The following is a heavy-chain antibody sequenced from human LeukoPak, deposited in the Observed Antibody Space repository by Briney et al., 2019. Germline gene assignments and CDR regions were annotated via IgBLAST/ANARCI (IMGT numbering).Heavy chain of an antibody. CDR1: GGSISSYY. CDR2: IYYSGST. CDR3: ARAPPTMVRGVIDPFDY. V-gene: IGHV4-59*01. D-gene: IGHD3-10*01. J-gene: IGHJ4*02. Sequence: SETLSLTCTVSGGSISSYYWSWIRQPPGKGLEWIGYIYYSGSTNYNSSLKSRVTISVDTSKNQFSLKLSSVTAADTAVYYCARAPPTMVRGVIDPFDYWGQGTLVTVSS.